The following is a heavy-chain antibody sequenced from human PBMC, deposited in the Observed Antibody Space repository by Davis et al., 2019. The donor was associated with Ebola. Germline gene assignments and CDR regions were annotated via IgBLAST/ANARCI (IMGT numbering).Heavy chain of an antibody. CDR1: GYTLTELS. CDR2: FDPEDGET. Sequence: AASVKVSCKVSGYTLTELSMHWVRQAPGKGLEWMGGFDPEDGETIYAQKFQGRVTMTEDTSTDTAYMELSSLGSKDTAVYYCATDQFDGSGKKRYYYGMDVWGQGTTVTVSS. J-gene: IGHJ6*02. D-gene: IGHD3-10*01. CDR3: ATDQFDGSGKKRYYYGMDV. V-gene: IGHV1-24*01.